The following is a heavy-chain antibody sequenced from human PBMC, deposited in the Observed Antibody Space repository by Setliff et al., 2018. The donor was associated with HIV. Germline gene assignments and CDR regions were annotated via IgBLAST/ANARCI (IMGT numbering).Heavy chain of an antibody. Sequence: SETLSLTCTVSGVSINSHYWSWIRQPPGKGLEWIGYIYTSGSTNFNPSLKSRGTISVDTSKNQFSLKLNSVTAADTAVYYCATQSFSDTDNYYYAAFDIWGQGTMVTVSS. CDR2: IYTSGST. CDR1: GVSINSHY. J-gene: IGHJ3*02. D-gene: IGHD3-22*01. CDR3: ATQSFSDTDNYYYAAFDI. V-gene: IGHV4-4*09.